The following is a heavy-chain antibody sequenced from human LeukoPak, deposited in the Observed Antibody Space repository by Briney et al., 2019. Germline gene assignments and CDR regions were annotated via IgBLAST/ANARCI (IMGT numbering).Heavy chain of an antibody. J-gene: IGHJ4*02. CDR2: IIPIFGTA. CDR3: ARGLLFGELSYYFDY. CDR1: GGTFSSYA. Sequence: SVKVSCKASGGTFSSYAISWVRQAPGQGLEWMGGIIPIFGTANYAQKFQGRVTITADESTSTAYMELSSLRSEDTAVYYCARGLLFGELSYYFDYWGQGTLVTVSS. V-gene: IGHV1-69*13. D-gene: IGHD3-10*02.